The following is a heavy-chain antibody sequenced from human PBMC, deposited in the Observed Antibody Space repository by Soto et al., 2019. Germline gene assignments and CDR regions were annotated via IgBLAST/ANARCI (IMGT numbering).Heavy chain of an antibody. CDR1: GFTFSSYW. J-gene: IGHJ6*02. CDR2: IKQDGNEK. D-gene: IGHD3-16*02. Sequence: GGSLRLSCAASGFTFSSYWMSWVRQAPGKGLEWVANIKQDGNEKYYVDSVKGRFTISRDNAKNSLYLQMNSLRAEDTAVYYCARSQSDYVWGSYRLYYYYGMDVWGQGTTVTVSS. CDR3: ARSQSDYVWGSYRLYYYYGMDV. V-gene: IGHV3-7*05.